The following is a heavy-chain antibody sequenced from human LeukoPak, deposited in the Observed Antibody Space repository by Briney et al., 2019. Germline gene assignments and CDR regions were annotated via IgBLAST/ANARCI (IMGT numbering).Heavy chain of an antibody. Sequence: ASVKVSCKASGYTFTGYYMHWVRQAPGQGLEWMGWINPNSGGANYAQKFQGRVTMTRDTSISTAYMELSRLRSDDTAVYYCARESTPYYDILTGYQKPKPFDYWGQGTLVTVSS. V-gene: IGHV1-2*02. D-gene: IGHD3-9*01. CDR1: GYTFTGYY. CDR2: INPNSGGA. J-gene: IGHJ4*02. CDR3: ARESTPYYDILTGYQKPKPFDY.